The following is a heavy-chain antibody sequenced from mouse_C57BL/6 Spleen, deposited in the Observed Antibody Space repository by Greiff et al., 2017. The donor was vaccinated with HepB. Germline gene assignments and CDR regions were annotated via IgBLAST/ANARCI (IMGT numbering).Heavy chain of an antibody. CDR1: GYTFTNYW. V-gene: IGHV1-63*01. CDR2: IYPGGGYT. CDR3: ARREDYDWYFDV. D-gene: IGHD2-4*01. J-gene: IGHJ1*03. Sequence: QVQLKESGAELVRPGTSVKMSCKASGYTFTNYWIGWAKQRPGHGLEWIGDIYPGGGYTNYNEKFKGKATLTADKSSSTAYMQFSSLTSEDSAIYYCARREDYDWYFDVWGTGTTVTVSS.